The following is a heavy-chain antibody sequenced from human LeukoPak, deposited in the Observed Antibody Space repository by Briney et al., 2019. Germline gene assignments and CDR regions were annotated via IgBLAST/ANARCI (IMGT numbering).Heavy chain of an antibody. D-gene: IGHD2-2*01. Sequence: ASVKVSCKASGYTFTSYAMHWVRQAPGQRLEWMGGINAGNGNTKYSQKFQGRVTITRDTSASTAYMELSSLRSEDTAVYYCARESAGCSSTSCYRGSMTTVTTGAFDIWGQGTMVTVSS. CDR3: ARESAGCSSTSCYRGSMTTVTTGAFDI. CDR2: INAGNGNT. CDR1: GYTFTSYA. V-gene: IGHV1-3*01. J-gene: IGHJ3*02.